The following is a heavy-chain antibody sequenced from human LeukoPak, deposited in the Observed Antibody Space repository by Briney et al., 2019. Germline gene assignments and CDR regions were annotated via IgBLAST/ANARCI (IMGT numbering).Heavy chain of an antibody. CDR2: INWNGGST. CDR3: ARVDSSSWQYNWFDP. V-gene: IGHV3-20*04. Sequence: GGSLRLSCAVSGITLSNYGMSWVRQAPGKGLEWVSGINWNGGSTGYADSVKGRFTISRDNAKNSLYLQMNSLRAEDTALYYCARVDSSSWQYNWFDPWGQGTLVTVSS. D-gene: IGHD6-13*01. J-gene: IGHJ5*02. CDR1: GITLSNYG.